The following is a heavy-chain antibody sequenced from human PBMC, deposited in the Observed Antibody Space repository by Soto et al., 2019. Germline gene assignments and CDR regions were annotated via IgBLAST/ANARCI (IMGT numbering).Heavy chain of an antibody. CDR1: GGSISSSDYY. CDR2: VYSSGNT. CDR3: ARGLSAATVVTCDFDY. Sequence: QVHLQESGPGLVKPSQTLSLTCTVSGGSISSSDYYWRWIRQPPGKGLEWIGYVYSSGNTYYNPSLKSRLTISVDTSKNQFSLKLNSVTAADTALYYCARGLSAATVVTCDFDYWGQGTLVAVSS. D-gene: IGHD4-17*01. J-gene: IGHJ4*02. V-gene: IGHV4-31*03.